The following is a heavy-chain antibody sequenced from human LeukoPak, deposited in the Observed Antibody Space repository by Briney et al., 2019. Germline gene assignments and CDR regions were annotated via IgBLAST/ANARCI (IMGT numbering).Heavy chain of an antibody. V-gene: IGHV3-53*04. CDR2: IYSGGST. CDR3: ARDRRYCSSTSCSPSTYYYYYGMDV. D-gene: IGHD2-2*01. Sequence: GGSLRLSCAASGFTVSSNYMSWVRQAPGKGLEWVSVIYSGGSTHYADSVKGRFTISRHNSKNTLYLQMNSLRAEDTAVYYCARDRRYCSSTSCSPSTYYYYYGMDVWGQGTTVTVSS. J-gene: IGHJ6*02. CDR1: GFTVSSNY.